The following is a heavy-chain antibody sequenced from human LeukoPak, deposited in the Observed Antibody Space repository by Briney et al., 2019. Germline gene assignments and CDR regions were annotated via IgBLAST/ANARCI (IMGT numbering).Heavy chain of an antibody. CDR2: ISYDGSNK. J-gene: IGHJ4*02. CDR3: AREVQVNFDY. V-gene: IGHV3-30*03. CDR1: GFTFSSYG. D-gene: IGHD4-11*01. Sequence: SGRSLRLSCAASGFTFSSYGMHWVRQAPGKGLEWVAVISYDGSNKYYADSVKGRFTISRDNSKNTLYLQMNSLRAEDTAVYYCAREVQVNFDYWGQGTLVTVSS.